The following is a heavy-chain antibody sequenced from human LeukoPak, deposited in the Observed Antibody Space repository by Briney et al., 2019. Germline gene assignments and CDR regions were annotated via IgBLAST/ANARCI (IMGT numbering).Heavy chain of an antibody. Sequence: GGSLRLSCAASGFTFSSYAMHWVRQAPGKGLEWVAVISYDGSNKYYADSVKGRFTISRDNPKNTLYLQINSLRAEDSAVYYCARKDSGSYYDLDYWGQGTLVTVSS. CDR2: ISYDGSNK. J-gene: IGHJ4*02. CDR1: GFTFSSYA. D-gene: IGHD1-26*01. V-gene: IGHV3-30*04. CDR3: ARKDSGSYYDLDY.